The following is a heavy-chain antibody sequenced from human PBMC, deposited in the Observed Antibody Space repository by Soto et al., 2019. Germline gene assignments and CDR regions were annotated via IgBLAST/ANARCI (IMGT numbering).Heavy chain of an antibody. Sequence: PGGSRILSWTASGRTVSSHPMSWGRPAPGKGLEWVSAMSGSGGSTYYADSVKGRFTISRDDAKNSLFLQMDSLRAEDTATYYCARNQQLINKGWFDSWGRGTLVTVSS. CDR3: ARNQQLINKGWFDS. J-gene: IGHJ5*01. CDR1: GRTVSSHP. V-gene: IGHV3-23*01. CDR2: MSGSGGST. D-gene: IGHD1-1*01.